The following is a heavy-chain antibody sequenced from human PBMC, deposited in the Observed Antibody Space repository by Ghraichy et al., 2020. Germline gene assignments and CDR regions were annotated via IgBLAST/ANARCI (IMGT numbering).Heavy chain of an antibody. CDR2: INPDGTIT. J-gene: IGHJ4*02. CDR1: GFILSSDW. V-gene: IGHV3-74*01. Sequence: GGSLRLSCAASGFILSSDWMHWVRQVPGKGLVWVSHINPDGTITNYVDSVKGRFTISRDIAKNTLYLQMNSLTVDDTALSYCTKGGSTALGDWGQGTLVTVSS. CDR3: TKGGSTALGD. D-gene: IGHD3-16*01.